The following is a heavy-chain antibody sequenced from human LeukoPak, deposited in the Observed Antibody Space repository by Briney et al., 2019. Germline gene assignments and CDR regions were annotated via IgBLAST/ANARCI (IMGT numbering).Heavy chain of an antibody. CDR3: ARAVGPFDY. CDR1: GFTFSTYG. V-gene: IGHV3-33*01. CDR2: IWYDGTNK. Sequence: PGGSLRLSCAASGFTFSTYGMHWVRQAPGRGLEWVAVIWYDGTNKYYGDSVKGRFTISRDNSKNTLYLQTNSLRAEDTAVYYCARAVGPFDYWGQGTLVTVSS. J-gene: IGHJ4*02.